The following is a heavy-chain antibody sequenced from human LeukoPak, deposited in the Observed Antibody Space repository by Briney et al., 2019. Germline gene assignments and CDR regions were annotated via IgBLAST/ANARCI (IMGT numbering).Heavy chain of an antibody. D-gene: IGHD3-3*01. CDR3: ARVTYDFWSSPTYYMDV. J-gene: IGHJ6*03. V-gene: IGHV3-48*01. CDR2: ISSSSSTI. Sequence: GESLRLSCAASGFTFSSYSMNWVRQAPGKGLEWVSYISSSSSTIYYADSVKGRFTISRDNAKNSLYLQMNSLRAEDTAVYYCARVTYDFWSSPTYYMDVWGKGTTVTVSS. CDR1: GFTFSSYS.